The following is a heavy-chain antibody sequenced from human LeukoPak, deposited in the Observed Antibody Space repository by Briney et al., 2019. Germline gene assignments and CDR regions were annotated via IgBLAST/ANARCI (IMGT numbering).Heavy chain of an antibody. Sequence: GGSLRLSCAASGFTFNAFGMNWVRQAPGKGLEWVSAISGSGGSTYYADSVKGRFTISRDNSKNTLYLQMNSLRAEDTAVYYCAKDLYYDFWSGYFDYWGQGTLVTVSS. CDR2: ISGSGGST. V-gene: IGHV3-23*01. J-gene: IGHJ4*02. D-gene: IGHD3-3*01. CDR1: GFTFNAFG. CDR3: AKDLYYDFWSGYFDY.